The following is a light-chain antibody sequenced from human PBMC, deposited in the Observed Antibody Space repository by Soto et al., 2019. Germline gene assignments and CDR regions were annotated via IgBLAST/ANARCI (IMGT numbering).Light chain of an antibody. CDR1: QSVTSNY. CDR2: GIS. V-gene: IGKV3-20*01. CDR3: QQYGSTPPT. J-gene: IGKJ2*01. Sequence: EVVLTQSPGTLSLSPGERATLSCRASQSVTSNYLAWYQQKPGQAPRLLIYGISNRATGIPDKFSGSGSGTDFSLTISRLEPEDFAFYICQQYGSTPPTFGQGTKLEIK.